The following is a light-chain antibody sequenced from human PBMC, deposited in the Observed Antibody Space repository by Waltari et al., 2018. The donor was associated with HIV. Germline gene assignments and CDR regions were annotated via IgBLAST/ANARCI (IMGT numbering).Light chain of an antibody. CDR2: MAS. CDR3: QQYNNYPYS. Sequence: DIQMTQSPSTLSTSVGDRVTITCRASQSISSWLAWYQQKPGKAPKLLSYMASTLQSGVPSRFSRRGSGTECILTISSLQPDDLATYYCQQYNNYPYSFGQGTTLEI. J-gene: IGKJ2*03. CDR1: QSISSW. V-gene: IGKV1-5*03.